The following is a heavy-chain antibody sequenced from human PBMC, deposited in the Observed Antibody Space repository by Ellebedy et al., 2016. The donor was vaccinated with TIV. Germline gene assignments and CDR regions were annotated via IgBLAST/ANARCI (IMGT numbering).Heavy chain of an antibody. CDR2: IYPGDSET. CDR1: GYSFSNYW. Sequence: GESLKISCKGSGYSFSNYWIGWVRQMPGKGLEWMGIIYPGDSETSYSPSFQGHVTVSVDKSISTAYLQWSSLKASDSARYYCARSKDGYNTGADYWGLGTLVTVSS. V-gene: IGHV5-51*01. CDR3: ARSKDGYNTGADY. D-gene: IGHD5-24*01. J-gene: IGHJ4*02.